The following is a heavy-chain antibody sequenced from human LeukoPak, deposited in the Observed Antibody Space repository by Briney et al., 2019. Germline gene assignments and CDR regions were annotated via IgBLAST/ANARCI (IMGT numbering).Heavy chain of an antibody. J-gene: IGHJ4*02. D-gene: IGHD3-9*01. Sequence: GESLRISCKGSEYSFTNKWISWVRQMPGKGLEWMGRIDPTDSYTDYSPSFQGHVTISADKSISTAYLQWSSLKASDTAMYYCARHQDYDILAGYYPLDYWGQGTLVTVSS. CDR1: EYSFTNKW. V-gene: IGHV5-10-1*01. CDR2: IDPTDSYT. CDR3: ARHQDYDILAGYYPLDY.